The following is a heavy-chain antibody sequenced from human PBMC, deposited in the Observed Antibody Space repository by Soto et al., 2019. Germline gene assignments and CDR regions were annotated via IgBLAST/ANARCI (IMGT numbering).Heavy chain of an antibody. D-gene: IGHD3-22*01. V-gene: IGHV1-69*13. Sequence: ASVKVSCKASGGTFSSYAISWVRQAPGQGLEWMGGIIPIFGTANYAQKFQGRVTITADESTSTAYMELSSLRSEDTAVYYCASQGYDSSGYYYTADWGQGTLVTVSS. CDR1: GGTFSSYA. J-gene: IGHJ4*02. CDR2: IIPIFGTA. CDR3: ASQGYDSSGYYYTAD.